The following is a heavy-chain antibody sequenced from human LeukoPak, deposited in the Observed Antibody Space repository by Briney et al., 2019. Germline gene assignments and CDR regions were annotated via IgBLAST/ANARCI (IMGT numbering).Heavy chain of an antibody. CDR3: ARSRGSSGSYPFDY. Sequence: GGSLRFSCAASGFTFSSYSMNWVRQAQGKGRKWGSYISSSSSTIYYAGSVKGRFTISRDNAKNSLFLQMNSLRAEDTAVYYCARSRGSSGSYPFDYWGQGTLVTVSS. CDR1: GFTFSSYS. CDR2: ISSSSSTI. J-gene: IGHJ4*02. V-gene: IGHV3-48*01. D-gene: IGHD1-26*01.